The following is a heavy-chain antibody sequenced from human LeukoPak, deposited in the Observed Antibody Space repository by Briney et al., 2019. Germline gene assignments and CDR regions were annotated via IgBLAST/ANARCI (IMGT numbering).Heavy chain of an antibody. CDR1: GLTFSSYE. D-gene: IGHD5-24*01. CDR3: ARLARDGYKWSAFDV. J-gene: IGHJ3*01. Sequence: GGSLRLSCAASGLTFSSYEMNWVRQAPGKGLEWVSYMTTSGTTINYADSVKGRFTISRDNAKNSLYMQMNSLRAEDTAVYYCARLARDGYKWSAFDVWGQGTMVTVSS. CDR2: MTTSGTTI. V-gene: IGHV3-48*03.